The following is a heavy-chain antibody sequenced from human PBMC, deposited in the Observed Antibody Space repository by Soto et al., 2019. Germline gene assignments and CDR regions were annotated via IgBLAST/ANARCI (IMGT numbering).Heavy chain of an antibody. Sequence: PGGSLRLSCAASGFTFSSYTMNWVRQAPGKGLEWVSSISSSSNYIYYADSLKGRFTISRDNAKNSLYLQMNSLRAEDTAVYYCARAYCSGGSCYSGDLFDYWGQGTLVTVSS. D-gene: IGHD2-15*01. V-gene: IGHV3-21*01. CDR2: ISSSSNYI. J-gene: IGHJ4*02. CDR3: ARAYCSGGSCYSGDLFDY. CDR1: GFTFSSYT.